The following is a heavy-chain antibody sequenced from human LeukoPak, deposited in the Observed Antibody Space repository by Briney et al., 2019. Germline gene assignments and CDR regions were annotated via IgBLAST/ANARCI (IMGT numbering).Heavy chain of an antibody. J-gene: IGHJ4*02. CDR2: ISSSSSYI. CDR3: TGNYYGSGSYADFDY. V-gene: IGHV3-21*04. CDR1: GFTFSSYS. D-gene: IGHD3-10*01. Sequence: GGSLRLSCAASGFTFSSYSMNWVRQAPGKGLEWVSSISSSSSYIYYADSVKGRFTISRDDSKNTAYLQMDSLKTEDTAVYYCTGNYYGSGSYADFDYWGQGTLVTVSS.